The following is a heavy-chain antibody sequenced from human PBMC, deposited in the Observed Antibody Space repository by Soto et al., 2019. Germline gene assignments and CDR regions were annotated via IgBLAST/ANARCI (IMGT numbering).Heavy chain of an antibody. Sequence: GGSLRLSCAASGFSFSSYAMSWVRQAPGKGLEWVSTISGSGGSTDYADSVKGRFTISRDNSKNTLYLQMNSLRSEDTAVYYCAKARSYSFLFDYWGQGTLVTVSS. CDR1: GFSFSSYA. CDR2: ISGSGGST. D-gene: IGHD1-26*01. J-gene: IGHJ4*02. CDR3: AKARSYSFLFDY. V-gene: IGHV3-23*01.